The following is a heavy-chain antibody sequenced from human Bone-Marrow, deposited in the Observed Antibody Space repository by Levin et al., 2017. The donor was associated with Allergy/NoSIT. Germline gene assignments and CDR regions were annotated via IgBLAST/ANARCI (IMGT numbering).Heavy chain of an antibody. CDR2: LSWNSGRI. J-gene: IGHJ4*02. V-gene: IGHV3-9*01. CDR3: VRLMSVTRDESF. D-gene: IGHD5-24*01. CDR1: GFSLYDYA. Sequence: GGSLRLSCAASGFSLYDYAMHWVRQVPGKGLEWVSTLSWNSGRIQYADAVKGRFIISRDNTKNTLYLQMNSLRAEDTGIYYCVRLMSVTRDESFWGQGTRVTVSS.